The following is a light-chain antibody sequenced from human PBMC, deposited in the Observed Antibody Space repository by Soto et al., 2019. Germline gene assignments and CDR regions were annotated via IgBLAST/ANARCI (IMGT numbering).Light chain of an antibody. V-gene: IGLV2-14*01. CDR2: EVI. Sequence: QSALTQPASVSGTTGQSITISYSGLSSHIGGYSPVYWYQHHPGKAPKLMIYEVINRTSGVSSRFSGSKSGHTAALTISGLQADDEADYYCSSYTTSSTPLNVFGTGTKLTVL. CDR3: SSYTTSSTPLNV. J-gene: IGLJ1*01. CDR1: SSHIGGYSP.